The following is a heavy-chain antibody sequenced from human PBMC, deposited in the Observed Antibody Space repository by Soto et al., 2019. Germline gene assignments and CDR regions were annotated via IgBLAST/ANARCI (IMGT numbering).Heavy chain of an antibody. D-gene: IGHD3-10*01. CDR3: TKERGPLLWRIDS. CDR1: AYSIGSVYY. Sequence: PSETLSLTCALSAYSIGSVYYWGWIRQPPGKGLEWIGNVYHSGGTYYNPSLKSRVTISMDTSKNQFSLNLTSVTAADTAVYYCTKERGPLLWRIDSWGQGTLVTVSS. CDR2: VYHSGGT. V-gene: IGHV4-38-2*02. J-gene: IGHJ4*02.